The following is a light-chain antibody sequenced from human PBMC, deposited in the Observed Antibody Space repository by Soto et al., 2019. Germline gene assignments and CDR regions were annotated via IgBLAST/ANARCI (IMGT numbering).Light chain of an antibody. CDR3: QHSYSKPPP. Sequence: ATTVTHTPISLSGPGEKRGTITCRASQGISSYLAWYQQKPGKAPKLLIYAASTLQSGAPSRFSGSGSGTDFTLTISGLQSEDFAPYYCQHSYSKPPPFGQGTKVDI. CDR1: QGISSY. V-gene: IGKV1-8*01. J-gene: IGKJ1*01. CDR2: AAS.